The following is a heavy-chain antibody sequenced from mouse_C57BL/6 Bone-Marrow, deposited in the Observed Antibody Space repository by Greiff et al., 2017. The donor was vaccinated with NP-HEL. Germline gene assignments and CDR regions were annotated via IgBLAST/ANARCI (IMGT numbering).Heavy chain of an antibody. D-gene: IGHD2-3*01. Sequence: QVTLKVSGPGILQPSQTLSLTCSFSGFSLGTFGMGVGWIRQPSGKGLEWLAPIWWDDDKYYNPALKRRLTISKDNTKNQVFLKIANVDTAVTSTDYCARILYAPFAYWGQGTLVTVSA. J-gene: IGHJ3*01. CDR1: GFSLGTFGMG. CDR2: IWWDDDK. CDR3: ARILYAPFAY. V-gene: IGHV8-8*01.